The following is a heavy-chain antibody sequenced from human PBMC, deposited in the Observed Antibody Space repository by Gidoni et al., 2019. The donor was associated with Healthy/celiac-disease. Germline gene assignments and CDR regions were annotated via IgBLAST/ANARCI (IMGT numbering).Heavy chain of an antibody. CDR3: AKVSGAGAAATYYFDY. D-gene: IGHD2-2*01. CDR2: ISGSGGST. V-gene: IGHV3-23*01. J-gene: IGHJ4*02. Sequence: EVQLLESGGGLVQPGGSLSLSCAASGSTFTSYAMSWVRQAPGKGLEWVSAISGSGGSTYYADSVKGRFTISRDNSKNTLYLQMNSLRAEDTAVYYCAKVSGAGAAATYYFDYWGQGTLVTVSS. CDR1: GSTFTSYA.